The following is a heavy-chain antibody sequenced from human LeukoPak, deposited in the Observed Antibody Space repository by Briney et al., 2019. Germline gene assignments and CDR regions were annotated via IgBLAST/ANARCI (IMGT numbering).Heavy chain of an antibody. CDR3: ARHYGDYRRHPFDY. Sequence: GGSLRLSYAASGFTFSSYSMNWVRQAPGKGLEWVSSISSSSSYIYYADSVKGRFTISRDNAKNSLYLQMNSLRAEDTAVYYCARHYGDYRRHPFDYWGLGTLVTVSS. V-gene: IGHV3-21*01. J-gene: IGHJ4*02. CDR2: ISSSSSYI. D-gene: IGHD4-17*01. CDR1: GFTFSSYS.